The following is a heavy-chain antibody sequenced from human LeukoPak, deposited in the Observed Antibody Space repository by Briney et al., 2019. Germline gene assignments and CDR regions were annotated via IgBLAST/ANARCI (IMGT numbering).Heavy chain of an antibody. CDR2: ISRGSDHI. Sequence: GGSLRLSCAASGFTFSSYAMNWVRQAPGRGLEWVSSISRGSDHIFYADSMKGRFTISRDNAKNSLYLQMNSLGAEDTAVYYCARPYDTRGYFPDYWGQGTLVTVSS. V-gene: IGHV3-21*01. CDR3: ARPYDTRGYFPDY. CDR1: GFTFSSYA. D-gene: IGHD3-22*01. J-gene: IGHJ4*02.